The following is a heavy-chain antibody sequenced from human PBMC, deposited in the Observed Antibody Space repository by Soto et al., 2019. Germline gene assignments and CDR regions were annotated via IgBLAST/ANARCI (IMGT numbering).Heavy chain of an antibody. CDR1: GGSISSGGYY. Sequence: SETLSLTCTVSGGSISSGGYYWSWIRQHPGKGLEWIGYIYYSGSTYYNPSLKSRATISVDTSKNQFSLKLSSVTAADTAVYYCARVDRNTAATIMDYWGQGTLVTVSS. J-gene: IGHJ4*02. V-gene: IGHV4-31*03. CDR3: ARVDRNTAATIMDY. D-gene: IGHD5-12*01. CDR2: IYYSGST.